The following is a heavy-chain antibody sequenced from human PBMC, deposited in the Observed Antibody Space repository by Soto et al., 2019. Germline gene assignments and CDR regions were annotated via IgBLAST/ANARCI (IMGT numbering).Heavy chain of an antibody. D-gene: IGHD2-15*01. CDR3: APHVSCSGGSCQYDAFAI. CDR1: GFTVSRHA. V-gene: IGHV3-23*01. Sequence: EMQVLESGGGLVQPGGSLRLSCEGSGFTVSRHAMTWIRQAPGKGPEWVSTITADGGTYYADSVKGRFAMSRDTSESTLYLQMNSLGAEDTAAYYCAPHVSCSGGSCQYDAFAIRGQGTMVTVSS. J-gene: IGHJ3*02. CDR2: ITADGGT.